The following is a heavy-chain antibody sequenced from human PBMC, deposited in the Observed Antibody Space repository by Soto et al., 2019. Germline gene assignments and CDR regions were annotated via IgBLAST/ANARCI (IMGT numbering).Heavy chain of an antibody. V-gene: IGHV1-24*01. CDR2: FDPEDGET. CDR1: GYTLTELS. J-gene: IGHJ4*02. CDR3: ARDEGAQQLVPIFDY. D-gene: IGHD6-13*01. Sequence: GASVKVSCKVSGYTLTELSMHWVRQAPGKGLEWMGGFDPEDGETIYAQKFQGRVTMTEDTSTDTAYMELSSLRSEDTAVYYCARDEGAQQLVPIFDYWGQGTLVTVSS.